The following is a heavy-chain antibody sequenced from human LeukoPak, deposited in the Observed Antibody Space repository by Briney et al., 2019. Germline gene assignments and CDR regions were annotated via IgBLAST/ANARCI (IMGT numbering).Heavy chain of an antibody. CDR1: GVSISSRSYY. CDR3: ARAGRGSYRPADY. Sequence: PSETLSLTCTVSGVSISSRSYYWGWIRQPPGKRLEWIGSMYYSGSTYYNPSLKSRVTISVDTSKNQFSLKLSSVTAADTAVYYCARAGRGSYRPADYWGQGTLVTVSS. V-gene: IGHV4-39*07. D-gene: IGHD1-26*01. CDR2: MYYSGST. J-gene: IGHJ4*02.